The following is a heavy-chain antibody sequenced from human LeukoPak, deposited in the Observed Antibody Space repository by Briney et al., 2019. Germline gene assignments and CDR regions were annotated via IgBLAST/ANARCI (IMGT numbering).Heavy chain of an antibody. Sequence: GGSLRLSCAASGFTFSSYGMSWVRQAPGEGLEWVSAISGSGGSTYYADSVKGRFTISRDNSKNTLYLQMNSLRAEDTAVYYCAKGIVEAAAGTGWGQGTLVTVSS. D-gene: IGHD6-13*01. V-gene: IGHV3-23*01. CDR2: ISGSGGST. J-gene: IGHJ4*02. CDR3: AKGIVEAAAGTG. CDR1: GFTFSSYG.